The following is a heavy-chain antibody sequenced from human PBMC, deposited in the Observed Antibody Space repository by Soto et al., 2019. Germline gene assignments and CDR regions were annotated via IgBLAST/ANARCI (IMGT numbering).Heavy chain of an antibody. CDR1: GYTFTSYG. J-gene: IGHJ4*02. V-gene: IGHV1-18*01. CDR2: NSAYNGNT. D-gene: IGHD6-19*01. Sequence: ASVKVSCKASGYTFTSYGISWVRQAPGQGLEWMGWNSAYNGNTNYAQKLQGRVTMTTDTSTSTAYMELSSLRSEDTAVYYCARAQIAVAGTEFDYWGQGTLVTVSS. CDR3: ARAQIAVAGTEFDY.